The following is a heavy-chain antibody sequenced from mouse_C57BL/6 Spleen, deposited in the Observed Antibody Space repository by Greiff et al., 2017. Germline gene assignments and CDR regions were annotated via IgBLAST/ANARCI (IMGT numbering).Heavy chain of an antibody. V-gene: IGHV1-18*01. CDR1: GYTFTDYN. Sequence: EVQLQQSGPELVKPGASVKIPCKASGYTFTDYNMDWVKQSHGKSLEWIGDIIPNNGGTIYNQKFKGKATLTVDKSSSTAYMELRSLTSEDTAVYYCAIITTVVGGYWGQGTTLTVSS. D-gene: IGHD1-1*01. CDR2: IIPNNGGT. J-gene: IGHJ2*01. CDR3: AIITTVVGGY.